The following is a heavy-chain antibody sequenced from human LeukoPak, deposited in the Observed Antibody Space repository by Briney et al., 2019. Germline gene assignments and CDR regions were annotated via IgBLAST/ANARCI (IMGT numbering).Heavy chain of an antibody. J-gene: IGHJ4*02. CDR3: AREVPNYDSSGYYDY. Sequence: ASVTVSCKASGGTFGSYAISWVRQAPGQGLEWMGRIIPILGIANYAQKFQGRVTITADKSTSTAYMELSSLRSEDTAVYYCAREVPNYDSSGYYDYWGQGTLVTVSS. V-gene: IGHV1-69*04. CDR1: GGTFGSYA. D-gene: IGHD3-22*01. CDR2: IIPILGIA.